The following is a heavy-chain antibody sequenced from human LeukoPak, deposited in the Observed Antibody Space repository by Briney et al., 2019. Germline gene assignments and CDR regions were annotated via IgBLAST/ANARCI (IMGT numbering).Heavy chain of an antibody. V-gene: IGHV3-74*01. Sequence: PGGSLRLSCAASGFTFSNYWTHWVRQVPGKGLVWVSRISNDGRSAVYADSVKGRFTISRENANNTLDLQMNRLGAEDTAVYSCTRDRNYYYMDVWGKGTTVTVSS. CDR1: GFTFSNYW. CDR2: ISNDGRSA. CDR3: TRDRNYYYMDV. J-gene: IGHJ6*03.